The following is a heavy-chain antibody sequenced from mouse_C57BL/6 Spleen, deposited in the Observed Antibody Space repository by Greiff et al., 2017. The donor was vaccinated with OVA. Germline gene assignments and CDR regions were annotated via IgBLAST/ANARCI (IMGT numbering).Heavy chain of an antibody. Sequence: EVQRVESGAELVRPGASVKLSCTASGFNIKDYYMHWVKQRPEQGLEWIGRIDPEDGDTEYAPQFQGKATMTADTSSNTAYLQLSSLTSEDTAVYYCTPIYYYGRGFAYWGQGTLVTVSA. CDR1: GFNIKDYY. V-gene: IGHV14-1*01. CDR2: IDPEDGDT. CDR3: TPIYYYGRGFAY. J-gene: IGHJ3*01. D-gene: IGHD1-1*01.